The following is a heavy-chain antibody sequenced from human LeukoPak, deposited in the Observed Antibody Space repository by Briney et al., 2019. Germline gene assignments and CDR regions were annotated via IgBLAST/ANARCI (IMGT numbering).Heavy chain of an antibody. CDR1: GFTFGDYA. J-gene: IGHJ4*02. CDR2: IRSKAYGGTT. Sequence: PGWSLRLSCTASGFTFGDYAMSWVRQAPGKGLEWVGFIRSKAYGGTTEYAASVKGRFTISRDDSKSIAYLQMNSLKTEDTAVYYCTRVGSCYCFHDYWGQGTLVTVSS. D-gene: IGHD2-15*01. CDR3: TRVGSCYCFHDY. V-gene: IGHV3-49*04.